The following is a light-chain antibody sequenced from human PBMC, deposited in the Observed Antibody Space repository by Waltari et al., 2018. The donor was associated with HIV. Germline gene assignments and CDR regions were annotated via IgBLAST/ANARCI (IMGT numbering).Light chain of an antibody. J-gene: IGLJ3*02. CDR2: SNN. Sequence: QSVLTQPPSASGTPGQRVTISCSGSSSNIGSNTVNWYQQLPGTTPKLLIYSNNQLPSGVPDRFSGSKSGTSASLAISGLQSEDEADYYCAAWDDSLNGPWVFGGGTKLTVL. V-gene: IGLV1-44*01. CDR1: SSNIGSNT. CDR3: AAWDDSLNGPWV.